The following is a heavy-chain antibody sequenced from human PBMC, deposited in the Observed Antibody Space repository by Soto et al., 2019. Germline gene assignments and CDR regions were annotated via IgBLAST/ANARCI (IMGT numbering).Heavy chain of an antibody. CDR2: ARNKVNGYII. J-gene: IGHJ4*02. D-gene: IGHD2-8*01. V-gene: IGHV3-72*01. CDR3: ARLMGTSFDL. Sequence: SLRLSCAASGFTFTDHYMDWVRQAPGEGLEWVGRARNKVNGYIIAYAASVKGRFIISRDDSKNSLYLQMNSLKTEDTAVYFCARLMGTSFDLWGQGTLVTVSS. CDR1: GFTFTDHY.